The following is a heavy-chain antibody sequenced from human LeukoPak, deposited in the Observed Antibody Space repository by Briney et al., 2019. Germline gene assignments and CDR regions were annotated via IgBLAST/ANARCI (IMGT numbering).Heavy chain of an antibody. V-gene: IGHV4-4*07. CDR2: IHTSGST. D-gene: IGHD3-22*01. Sequence: SETLSLTCTVSGCSISSYYWSWIRQPAGKGLEWIGRIHTSGSTNHSPSLQSRVTMSVDTSKNQFSLKLSSVTAADTAFYYCARDVYYYDSSGYLSFDYWGQGTLVTVSS. CDR3: ARDVYYYDSSGYLSFDY. CDR1: GCSISSYY. J-gene: IGHJ4*02.